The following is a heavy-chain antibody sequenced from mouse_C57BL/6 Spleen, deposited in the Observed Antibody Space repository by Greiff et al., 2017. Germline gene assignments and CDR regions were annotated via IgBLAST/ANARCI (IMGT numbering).Heavy chain of an antibody. CDR2: IDPEDGET. D-gene: IGHD2-4*01. CDR1: GFNITDYY. Sequence: VQLQQSGAELVKPGASVKLSCTASGFNITDYYMPWVKQRTEQGLEWIGRIDPEDGETKYAPKFQGKATITADTSSNTAYLQLSSLTSENTDVYYCSRRMSTNYYAMDYWGQGTSVTVSS. V-gene: IGHV14-2*01. J-gene: IGHJ4*01. CDR3: SRRMSTNYYAMDY.